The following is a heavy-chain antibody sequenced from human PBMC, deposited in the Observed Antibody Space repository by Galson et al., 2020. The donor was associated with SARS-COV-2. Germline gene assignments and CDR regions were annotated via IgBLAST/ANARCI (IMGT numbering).Heavy chain of an antibody. J-gene: IGHJ5*02. CDR2: FDPEDGET. D-gene: IGHD6-19*01. CDR3: ATATPVAGNNWFDP. V-gene: IGHV1-24*01. Sequence: ASVKVSCKVSGYTLTEISMHWVRQAPGKGVEWMGGFDPEDGETIYAQKFQGRVTMTEDTSTDTAYMELSSLRSEDTAGYYCATATPVAGNNWFDPWGQGTLVTVSS. CDR1: GYTLTEIS.